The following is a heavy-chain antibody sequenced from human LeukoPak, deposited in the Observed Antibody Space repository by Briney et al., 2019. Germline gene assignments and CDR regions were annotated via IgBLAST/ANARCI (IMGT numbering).Heavy chain of an antibody. D-gene: IGHD1-1*01. Sequence: SVKVSCKASGGTFSSYAISWVRQAPGRGLEWMGGIIPIFGTANYAQKFQGRVTITTDESTSTAYMELSSLRSEDTAVYYCARHEDTTPESAFDIWGQGTMVTVSS. V-gene: IGHV1-69*05. J-gene: IGHJ3*02. CDR3: ARHEDTTPESAFDI. CDR1: GGTFSSYA. CDR2: IIPIFGTA.